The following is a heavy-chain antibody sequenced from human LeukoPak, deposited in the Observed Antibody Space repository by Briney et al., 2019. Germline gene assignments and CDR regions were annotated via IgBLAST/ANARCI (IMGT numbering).Heavy chain of an antibody. Sequence: PGGSLRLSCAASGFTFSSYSMNWVRQAPGKGLEWVSYISSSSSTIYYADSVKGRFTISRDNSKNTLYLQMNSLRAEDTAVYYCARDDDYYGSGSYGFDYWGQGTLVTVSS. CDR3: ARDDDYYGSGSYGFDY. CDR2: ISSSSSTI. D-gene: IGHD3-10*01. CDR1: GFTFSSYS. J-gene: IGHJ4*02. V-gene: IGHV3-48*01.